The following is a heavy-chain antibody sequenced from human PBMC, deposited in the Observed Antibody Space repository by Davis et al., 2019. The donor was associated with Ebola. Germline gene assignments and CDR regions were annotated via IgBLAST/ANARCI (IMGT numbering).Heavy chain of an antibody. D-gene: IGHD7-27*01. CDR3: ARSSNWGLGDY. Sequence: PSETLSLTCTVSGGSISSYYWSWIRQPPGKGLEWIGYIYYSGSTNYNPSLKSRVTISVDTSKNQFSLKLSSVTAADTAVYYCARSSNWGLGDYWGQGTLVTVSS. J-gene: IGHJ4*02. V-gene: IGHV4-59*01. CDR2: IYYSGST. CDR1: GGSISSYY.